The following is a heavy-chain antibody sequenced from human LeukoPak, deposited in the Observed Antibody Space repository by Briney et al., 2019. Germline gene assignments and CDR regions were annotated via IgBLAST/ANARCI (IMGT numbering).Heavy chain of an antibody. CDR1: GFTFSSYS. J-gene: IGHJ5*02. CDR2: ISSSSSYI. Sequence: PGGSLRPSCAASGFTFSSYSMNWVRQAPGKGLEWVSSISSSSSYIYYADSVKGRFTISRDNAKNSLYLQMNSLRAEDTAVYYCARLISLYGDYLSWGYNWFDPWGQGTLVTVSS. V-gene: IGHV3-21*01. CDR3: ARLISLYGDYLSWGYNWFDP. D-gene: IGHD4-17*01.